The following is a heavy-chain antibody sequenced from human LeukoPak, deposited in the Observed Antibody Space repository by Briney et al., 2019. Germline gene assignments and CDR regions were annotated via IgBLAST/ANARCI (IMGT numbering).Heavy chain of an antibody. D-gene: IGHD1-1*01. CDR3: ARDHSGTQL. CDR1: GGSISSYY. Sequence: SETLSLTCTVSGGSISSYYWSWLRQPAGKGLEWIERIYNSGSTNYNPSLKSRVTMSVDTSKNQFSLKLSSVTAADTAVYYCARDHSGTQLWGQGTLVTVSS. CDR2: IYNSGST. J-gene: IGHJ4*02. V-gene: IGHV4-4*07.